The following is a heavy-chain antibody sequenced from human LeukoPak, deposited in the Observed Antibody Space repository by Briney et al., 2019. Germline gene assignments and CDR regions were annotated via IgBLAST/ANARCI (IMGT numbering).Heavy chain of an antibody. D-gene: IGHD6-19*01. CDR1: GVTFSSYA. CDR3: AKDRPTGYSSGWYYFDY. Sequence: GGSLRLSCAASGVTFSSYAMSWVRQAPGKGLEWVSAISGSGGSTYYADSVKGRFTISRDNSKNTLYLHMKSVRAEDTAVYYCAKDRPTGYSSGWYYFDYWGQGTLVTVSS. CDR2: ISGSGGST. V-gene: IGHV3-23*01. J-gene: IGHJ4*02.